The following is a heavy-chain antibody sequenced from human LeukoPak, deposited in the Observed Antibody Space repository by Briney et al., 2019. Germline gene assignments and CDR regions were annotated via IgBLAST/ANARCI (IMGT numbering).Heavy chain of an antibody. V-gene: IGHV1-69*04. D-gene: IGHD3-22*01. CDR2: IIPILGIA. CDR1: GGTFSSYA. Sequence: ASVKVSCKASGGTFSSYAISWVRRAPGQGLEWMGRIIPILGIANYAQKFQGRVTITADKSTSTAYMELSSLRSEDTAVYYCAATPRESFGYYYDSSGYLDYWGQGTLVTVSS. J-gene: IGHJ4*02. CDR3: AATPRESFGYYYDSSGYLDY.